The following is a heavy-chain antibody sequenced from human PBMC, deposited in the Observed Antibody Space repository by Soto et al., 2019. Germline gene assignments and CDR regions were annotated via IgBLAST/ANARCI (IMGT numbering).Heavy chain of an antibody. Sequence: SLRLSCAASGFTFSSYAMHWVRQAPGNRLEWVAVISYDGSNKYYEDSVKGRFTISRDNSKNTLYLQMNSLRAEDTAVYYCASISGSYSSGYFDYWAQGSLVTVSS. D-gene: IGHD1-26*01. V-gene: IGHV3-30-3*01. CDR1: GFTFSSYA. CDR2: ISYDGSNK. CDR3: ASISGSYSSGYFDY. J-gene: IGHJ4*02.